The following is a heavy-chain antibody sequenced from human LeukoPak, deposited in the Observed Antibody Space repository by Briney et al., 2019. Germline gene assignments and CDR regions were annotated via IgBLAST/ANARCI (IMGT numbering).Heavy chain of an antibody. D-gene: IGHD2-15*01. CDR2: INPNSGGT. CDR1: GSIFTDYC. J-gene: IGHJ5*02. V-gene: IGHV1-2*02. CDR3: ARVGCTGGCCCGWFDP. Sequence: ASVKVSCKASGSIFTDYCMHWVRQAPGQGLEWMGWINPNSGGTNSAQKFQGRVTMTRDTSISTAYMELSRLRSDDTAVYYCARVGCTGGCCCGWFDPWGQGTLVTVSS.